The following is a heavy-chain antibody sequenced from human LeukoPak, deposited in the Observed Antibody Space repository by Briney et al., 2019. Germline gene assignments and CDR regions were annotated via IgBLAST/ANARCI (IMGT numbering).Heavy chain of an antibody. CDR2: IIPIFGTA. V-gene: IGHV1-69*06. Sequence: ASVKVSCKASGGTFSSYAISWVRQAPGQGLEWMGGIIPIFGTANYAQKFQGRVTITADKSTSTAYMELSSLRSEDTAVCYCARGRGAGPFDYWGQGTLVTVSS. CDR3: ARGRGAGPFDY. CDR1: GGTFSSYA. D-gene: IGHD6-19*01. J-gene: IGHJ4*02.